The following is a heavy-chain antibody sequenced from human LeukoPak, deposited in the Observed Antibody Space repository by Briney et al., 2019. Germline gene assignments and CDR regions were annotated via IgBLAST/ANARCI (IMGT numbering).Heavy chain of an antibody. CDR3: ARDPSSDDYVWGSYRYTNHFDY. J-gene: IGHJ4*02. V-gene: IGHV3-21*01. CDR2: ISSSSSYI. D-gene: IGHD3-16*02. CDR1: GFTFSSYS. Sequence: GGSLRLSCAASGFTFSSYSMNWVRQAPGKGLEWVSSISSSSSYIYYADSVKGRFTISRDNAKNSLYLQMNSLRAEDTAVYYCARDPSSDDYVWGSYRYTNHFDYWGQGTLVTVPS.